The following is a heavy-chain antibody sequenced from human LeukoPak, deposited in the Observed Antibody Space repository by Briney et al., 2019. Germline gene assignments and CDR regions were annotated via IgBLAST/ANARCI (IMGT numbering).Heavy chain of an antibody. CDR2: IKQDGSEI. CDR1: GFTFSNYW. CDR3: ARDRGHSGDDLYDC. V-gene: IGHV3-7*01. D-gene: IGHD5-12*01. Sequence: GGSLRLSCAASGFTFSNYWMGWVRQAPGKGLEWVANIKQDGSEIYYVDSVKGRFTISRDTAKDSLYLQMNSLRAEDTAVYYCARDRGHSGDDLYDCWGQGTLVTVAS. J-gene: IGHJ4*02.